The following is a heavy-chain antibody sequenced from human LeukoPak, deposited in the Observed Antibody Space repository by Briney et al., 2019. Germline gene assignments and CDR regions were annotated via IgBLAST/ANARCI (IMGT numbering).Heavy chain of an antibody. CDR1: GFTFSSYA. CDR3: ARGYSIGWYNSFEY. J-gene: IGHJ4*02. V-gene: IGHV3-23*01. CDR2: IGGSGIST. Sequence: GGSLRLSCAASGFTFSSYAVSWVRQAPGKGLEWVSTIGGSGISTYYADSAKGRFTISRDNSKNTLYVQMNSLRAEDTALYYCARGYSIGWYNSFEYWGQGTLVTVSS. D-gene: IGHD6-19*01.